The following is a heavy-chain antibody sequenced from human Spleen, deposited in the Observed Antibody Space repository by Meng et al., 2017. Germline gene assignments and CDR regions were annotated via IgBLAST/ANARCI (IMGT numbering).Heavy chain of an antibody. CDR3: AKGGAFTFGGVIAADY. D-gene: IGHD3-16*02. CDR1: GFTFSSYA. CDR2: ISGSGGST. V-gene: IGHV3-23*01. Sequence: GESLKISCAASGFTFSSYAMSWVRQAPGKGLEWVSAISGSGGSTYYADSVKGRFTISRDNSKNTLYLQMNSLRAEDTAVYYCAKGGAFTFGGVIAADYWGQGTLVTVSS. J-gene: IGHJ4*02.